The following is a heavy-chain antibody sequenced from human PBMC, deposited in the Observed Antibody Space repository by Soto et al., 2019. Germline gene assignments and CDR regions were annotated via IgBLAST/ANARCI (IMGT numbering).Heavy chain of an antibody. CDR1: GFIFSNYA. CDR2: ITDSGGGT. V-gene: IGHV3-23*01. Sequence: EVQLLESGGGLVQPGGSLRLSCAASGFIFSNYALGWVRQAPGKGLQWVSSITDSGGGTYYADSVTGRFTISRDNSKNTLYLQMSSLRAEDTAIYYCVRGRSPGSGSYYTPLSHWGQGTLVSVSS. J-gene: IGHJ4*02. CDR3: VRGRSPGSGSYYTPLSH. D-gene: IGHD3-10*01.